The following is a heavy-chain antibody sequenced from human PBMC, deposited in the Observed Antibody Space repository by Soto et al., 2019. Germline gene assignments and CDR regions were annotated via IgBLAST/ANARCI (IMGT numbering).Heavy chain of an antibody. D-gene: IGHD6-13*01. Sequence: ASVEVSCKXSGYTFTSYGISWVRQAPGQGLEWMGWISAYNGNTNYAQKLQGRVTMTTDTSTSTAYMELRSLRSDDTAVYYCAVYSSSGYNWFDPWGQGTLVTVSS. CDR3: AVYSSSGYNWFDP. J-gene: IGHJ5*02. CDR2: ISAYNGNT. V-gene: IGHV1-18*01. CDR1: GYTFTSYG.